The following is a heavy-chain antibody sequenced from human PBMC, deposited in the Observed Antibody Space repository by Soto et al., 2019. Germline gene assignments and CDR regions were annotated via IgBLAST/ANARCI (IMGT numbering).Heavy chain of an antibody. CDR1: GGSFSGYY. CDR3: APGVEMATIGYYYYGMDV. Sequence: QVQLQQWGAGLLKPSETLSLTCAVYGGSFSGYYWSWIRQPPGKGLEWIGEINHSGSTNYNPSLKSRVTISVDTSKNQFSLKLSSVTAADTAVYYCAPGVEMATIGYYYYGMDVWGQGTTVTVSS. V-gene: IGHV4-34*01. J-gene: IGHJ6*02. CDR2: INHSGST. D-gene: IGHD5-12*01.